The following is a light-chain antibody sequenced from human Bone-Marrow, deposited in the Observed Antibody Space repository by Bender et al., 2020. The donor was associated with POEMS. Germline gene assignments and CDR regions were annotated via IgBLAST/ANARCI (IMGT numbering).Light chain of an antibody. J-gene: IGLJ3*02. V-gene: IGLV1-36*01. Sequence: QSVVTQPPSLSEAPRQRVTISCSGSSSNIGNHGVNWYQQLPGEAPKLLIYYDDLLTPGVSDRFSASKYGTSASLAISELQSGDEGLYYCSAWDDSLSGWVCGGGTKLTVL. CDR2: YDD. CDR3: SAWDDSLSGWV. CDR1: SSNIGNHG.